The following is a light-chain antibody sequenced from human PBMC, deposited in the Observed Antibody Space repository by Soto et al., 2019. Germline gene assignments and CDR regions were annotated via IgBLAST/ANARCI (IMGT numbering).Light chain of an antibody. J-gene: IGLJ1*01. V-gene: IGLV2-14*01. Sequence: QSALTQPASVSGSPGQSITISCTGTSSDVGGYNYVSWYQQHPGKAPKLMIYDVSNRPSGVSNRFSGSKSGNTASLTISELQAEDEADYSCSSYTSSSTLVVFGTGTKVTVL. CDR1: SSDVGGYNY. CDR2: DVS. CDR3: SSYTSSSTLVV.